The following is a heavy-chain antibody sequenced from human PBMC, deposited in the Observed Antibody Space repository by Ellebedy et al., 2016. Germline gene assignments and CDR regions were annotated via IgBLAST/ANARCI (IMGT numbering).Heavy chain of an antibody. CDR1: GFSVTSND. CDR3: VTRHNGAFDV. CDR2: IYGGGTS. Sequence: GGSLRLSXAASGFSVTSNDMSWVRQAPGKGLELVSLIYGGGTSYYAESVKGRFTISRDNSKKTLYLQMSGLGAEDTAVYYCVTRHNGAFDVWGHGTRVTVSS. J-gene: IGHJ3*01. V-gene: IGHV3-53*01. D-gene: IGHD2-8*01.